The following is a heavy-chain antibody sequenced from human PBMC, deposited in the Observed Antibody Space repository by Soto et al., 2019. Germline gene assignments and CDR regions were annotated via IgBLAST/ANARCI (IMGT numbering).Heavy chain of an antibody. CDR3: TTTVVEYYDFWSGYLAY. J-gene: IGHJ4*02. D-gene: IGHD3-3*01. CDR2: IKSKTDGGTT. Sequence: PGGSLRLSCAASGFTFSNAWMNWVRQAPGKGLEWVGRIKSKTDGGTTDYAAPVKGRFTISRDDSKNTLYLQMNSLKTEDTAVYYCTTTVVEYYDFWSGYLAYWGQGTLVTVSS. V-gene: IGHV3-15*07. CDR1: GFTFSNAW.